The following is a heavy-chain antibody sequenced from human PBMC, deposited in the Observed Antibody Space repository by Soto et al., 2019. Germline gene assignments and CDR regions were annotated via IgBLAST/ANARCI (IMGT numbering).Heavy chain of an antibody. CDR2: IYYSGST. CDR1: GGSISSGGYY. D-gene: IGHD2-2*01. V-gene: IGHV4-31*03. Sequence: SETLSLTCTVSGGSISSGGYYWSWIRQHPGKGLEWIGCIYYSGSTYYNPSLKSRVTISVDTSKNQFSLKLSSVTAADTAMYYCARGVPATAPPEYWGQGTLVTVS. J-gene: IGHJ4*02. CDR3: ARGVPATAPPEY.